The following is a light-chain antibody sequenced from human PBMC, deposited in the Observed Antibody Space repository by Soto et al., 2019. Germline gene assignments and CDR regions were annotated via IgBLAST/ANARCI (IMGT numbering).Light chain of an antibody. V-gene: IGKV3-20*01. J-gene: IGKJ3*01. CDR3: QQYGSSPWFT. Sequence: EIVLTQSPGTLSLSPGERATLSCRASQSVSSSYLAWYQQKPGQAPRLLIYGASSRATGIPDSFSGSGSGTDFTLTISRLEPEDFAVYYWQQYGSSPWFTFGPGTKVDIK. CDR2: GAS. CDR1: QSVSSSY.